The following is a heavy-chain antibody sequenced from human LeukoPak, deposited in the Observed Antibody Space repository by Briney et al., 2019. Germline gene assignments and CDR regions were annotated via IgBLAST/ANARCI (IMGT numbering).Heavy chain of an antibody. J-gene: IGHJ4*02. CDR2: INPNSGGT. D-gene: IGHD5-12*01. V-gene: IGHV1-2*06. Sequence: ASVKVSCKASGYTFTGYYMHWVRQAPGQGLEWMGRINPNSGGTNYAQKFQGRVTMTRDTSISTAYMELSRLRSDDTAVYYCARESWYSGYDRSFDYWGQGTLVTVSS. CDR3: ARESWYSGYDRSFDY. CDR1: GYTFTGYY.